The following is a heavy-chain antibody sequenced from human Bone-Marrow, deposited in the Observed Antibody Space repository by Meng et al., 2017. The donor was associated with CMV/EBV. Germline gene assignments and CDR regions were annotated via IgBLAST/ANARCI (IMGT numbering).Heavy chain of an antibody. V-gene: IGHV3-23*01. CDR1: FTVYTDA. CDR2: VSGSGVRT. D-gene: IGHD3-3*01. J-gene: IGHJ4*02. Sequence: FTVYTDAMTPFPRAPGKWLEWVAGVSGSGVRTSYADSVKGRFTISRDKSRNTVYLQMNSLRAADTAVYYCAKARVRGVVIIRGDFDYWGQGTLVTVSS. CDR3: AKARVRGVVIIRGDFDY.